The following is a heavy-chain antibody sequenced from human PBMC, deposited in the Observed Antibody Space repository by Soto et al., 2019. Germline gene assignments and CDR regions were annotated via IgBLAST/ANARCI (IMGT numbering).Heavy chain of an antibody. Sequence: SETLSLTCTVSGGSISSSSYYWGWIRQPPGKGLEWIGSIYYSGSTYYNPSLKSRVTISVDTSKNQFSLKLSSVTAADTAVYYCAKWGSRKYGMDVWGPGTKVTVSS. J-gene: IGHJ6*02. CDR1: GGSISSSSYY. CDR3: AKWGSRKYGMDV. CDR2: IYYSGST. D-gene: IGHD2-8*01. V-gene: IGHV4-39*01.